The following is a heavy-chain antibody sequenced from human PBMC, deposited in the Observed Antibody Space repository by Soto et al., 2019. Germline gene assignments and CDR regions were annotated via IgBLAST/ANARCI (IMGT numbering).Heavy chain of an antibody. CDR1: GYTFTSYD. J-gene: IGHJ6*03. V-gene: IGHV1-8*01. CDR2: MNPKSGNT. CDR3: ARFTTGYIYYYYYMDV. D-gene: IGHD6-13*01. Sequence: ASVKVSCKASGYTFTSYDINWVRQATGQGLEWMGWMNPKSGNTGYAQKFQGRVTMTRNTSISTAYMELSSLRSVDTAVYYCARFTTGYIYYYYYMDVWGKGTTVTVSS.